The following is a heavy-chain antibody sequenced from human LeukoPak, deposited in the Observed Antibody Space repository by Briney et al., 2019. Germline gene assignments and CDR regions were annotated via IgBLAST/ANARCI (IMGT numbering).Heavy chain of an antibody. CDR1: GGSISSSY. D-gene: IGHD6-13*01. CDR2: IYYSGST. V-gene: IGHV4-59*12. CDR3: ARDSSSWYGYFQH. Sequence: SETLSLTCTVSGGSISSSYWSWIRQPPGKGLEWIGYIYYSGSTNYNPSLKSRVTISVDTSKNQFSLQLNSVTPEDTAVYYCARDSSSWYGYFQHWGQGTLVTVSS. J-gene: IGHJ1*01.